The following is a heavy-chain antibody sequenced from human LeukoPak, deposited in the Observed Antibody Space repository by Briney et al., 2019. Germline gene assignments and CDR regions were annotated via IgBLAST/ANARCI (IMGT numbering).Heavy chain of an antibody. Sequence: ASVKVSFKASGGTFSSYAISWVRQAPGQGLEWMGGIIPIFGTANYAQKFQGRVTITADESTSTAYMELSSLRSEDTAVYYCARDQGDYVWGSYRPNWFDPWGQGTLSPSPQ. CDR2: IIPIFGTA. CDR3: ARDQGDYVWGSYRPNWFDP. CDR1: GGTFSSYA. J-gene: IGHJ5*02. D-gene: IGHD3-16*02. V-gene: IGHV1-69*13.